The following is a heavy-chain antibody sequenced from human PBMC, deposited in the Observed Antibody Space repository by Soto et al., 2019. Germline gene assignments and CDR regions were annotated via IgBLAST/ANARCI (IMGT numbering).Heavy chain of an antibody. CDR2: INHSGST. D-gene: IGHD3-9*01. Sequence: SETLSLTCAVYGGSFSGYYWSWIRQPPGKGLEWIGEINHSGSTNYNPSLKSRVTISVDTSKNQFSLKLSSVTAADTAVYYCARARLRYFDWSPFYYGMDVWGQGTTVTVSS. CDR3: ARARLRYFDWSPFYYGMDV. CDR1: GGSFSGYY. J-gene: IGHJ6*02. V-gene: IGHV4-34*01.